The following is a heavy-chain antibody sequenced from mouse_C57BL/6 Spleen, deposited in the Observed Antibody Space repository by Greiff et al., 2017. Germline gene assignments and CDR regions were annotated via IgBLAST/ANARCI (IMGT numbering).Heavy chain of an antibody. Sequence: VQLQQSGAELVRPGASVTLSCKASGYTFTDYEMHWVKQTPVHGLEWIGAIDPETGGTAYNQKFKGKAILTADKSSSTAYMELRSLTSEDSAVYYCTYYYSNSYFDYWGQGTTLTVSS. D-gene: IGHD2-5*01. CDR2: IDPETGGT. CDR3: TYYYSNSYFDY. J-gene: IGHJ2*01. V-gene: IGHV1-15*01. CDR1: GYTFTDYE.